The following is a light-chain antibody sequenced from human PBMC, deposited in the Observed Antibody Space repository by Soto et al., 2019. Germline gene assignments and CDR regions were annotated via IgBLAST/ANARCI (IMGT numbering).Light chain of an antibody. CDR1: QSVTTN. CDR2: GAS. Sequence: EIVFTESPCTLSLSPGERATLSCRATQSVTTNLAWYQQKPGQAPRLLIYGASTRATDIPARFSGSGSGTEFTLTISSLQSEDFAVYYCQQYNNLPRTFGQGTKVDI. CDR3: QQYNNLPRT. V-gene: IGKV3-15*01. J-gene: IGKJ1*01.